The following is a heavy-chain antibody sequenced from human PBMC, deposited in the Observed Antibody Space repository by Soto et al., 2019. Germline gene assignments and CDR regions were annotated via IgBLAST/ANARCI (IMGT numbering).Heavy chain of an antibody. CDR1: GGSISSYY. J-gene: IGHJ4*02. Sequence: QVQLQESGPGLVKPSETLSLTCTVSGGSISSYYWSWIRQPAGKGLEWIGRIYTSGITNYNPSLKSRVTMSVETSRSQFSLNLCSVTAADMAVYYCARDSGCGWYCESNFAYWSQGTLVSVSS. V-gene: IGHV4-4*07. CDR2: IYTSGIT. D-gene: IGHD6-19*01. CDR3: ARDSGCGWYCESNFAY.